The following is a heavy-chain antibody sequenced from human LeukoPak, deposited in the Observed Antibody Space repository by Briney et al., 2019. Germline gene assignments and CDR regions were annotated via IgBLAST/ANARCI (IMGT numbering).Heavy chain of an antibody. CDR3: AKDGAGERNYFDY. D-gene: IGHD7-27*01. CDR2: ISGSGGST. V-gene: IGHV3-23*01. Sequence: GGSLRLSCAASGFTFSNYAMTWVRQAPGRGLEWVSVISGSGGSTDYADSVKGRFTISRDNSKNTLYLQMNSLRAEDTAVYNCAKDGAGERNYFDYWGQGTLVTVSS. CDR1: GFTFSNYA. J-gene: IGHJ4*02.